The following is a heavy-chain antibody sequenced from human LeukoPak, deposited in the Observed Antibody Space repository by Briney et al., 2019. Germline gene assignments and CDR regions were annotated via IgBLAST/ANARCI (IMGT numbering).Heavy chain of an antibody. V-gene: IGHV3-11*01. Sequence: GGSLGLSCAASGFTFSDYYMSWIRQAPGKGLEWVSYISSSGSTIYYADSVKGRFTISRDNAKNSLYLQMNSLRAEDTAVYYCARGRAYDFWSGYSYYYYGMDVWGQGTTVTVSS. J-gene: IGHJ6*02. D-gene: IGHD3-3*01. CDR1: GFTFSDYY. CDR3: ARGRAYDFWSGYSYYYYGMDV. CDR2: ISSSGSTI.